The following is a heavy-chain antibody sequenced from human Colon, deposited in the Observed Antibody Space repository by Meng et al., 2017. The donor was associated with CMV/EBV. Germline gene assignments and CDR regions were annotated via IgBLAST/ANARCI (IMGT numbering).Heavy chain of an antibody. D-gene: IGHD1-26*01. Sequence: QVRLVQSWAEVKKPGASVKVSCKASGYTFTNYGISWVRQAPGQGLEWMGWISAYTGDTYYAQKFQGRVTMTTDTSTSTAYMELRSLRSDDTAVYYCVRESQSGSYIYLQHWGQGTLVTVSS. CDR2: ISAYTGDT. V-gene: IGHV1-18*01. J-gene: IGHJ1*01. CDR1: GYTFTNYG. CDR3: VRESQSGSYIYLQH.